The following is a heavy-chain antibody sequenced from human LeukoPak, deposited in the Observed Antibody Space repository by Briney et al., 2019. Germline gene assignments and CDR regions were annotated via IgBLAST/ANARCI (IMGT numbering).Heavy chain of an antibody. D-gene: IGHD1-26*01. CDR1: GGSISSSSYY. CDR3: ARHFRQWELQRPNYFDY. CDR2: IYYSGST. J-gene: IGHJ4*02. Sequence: PSETLSLTCTVSGGSISSSSYYWGWIRQPPGKGLEWIGSIYYSGSTYYNPSLKSRVTISVDTSKNQFSLKLSSVTAADTAVYYCARHFRQWELQRPNYFDYWGQGTLVTVSS. V-gene: IGHV4-39*01.